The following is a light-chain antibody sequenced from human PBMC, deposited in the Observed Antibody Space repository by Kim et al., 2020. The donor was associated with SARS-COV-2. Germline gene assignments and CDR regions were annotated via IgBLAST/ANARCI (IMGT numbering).Light chain of an antibody. J-gene: IGLJ2*01. V-gene: IGLV3-19*01. CDR3: NSRDSNDNVV. CDR1: SLRSYY. Sequence: SSELTQDPAVSVALGQTVRITCQGDSLRSYYATWYQQKPGQAPILVIYGKNNRPSGIPDRFSGSSSGNTASLTITGTQAGDKADYYCNSRDSNDNVVFGGGTKVTVL. CDR2: GKN.